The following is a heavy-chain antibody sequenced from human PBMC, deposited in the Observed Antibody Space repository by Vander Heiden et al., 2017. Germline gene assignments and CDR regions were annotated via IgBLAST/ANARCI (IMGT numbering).Heavy chain of an antibody. CDR1: GGSFSGYY. Sequence: QVQLPQWGAGLLKPSETLSLTCAVYGGSFSGYYWTWIRQPQGKGLGWIGEINQSGSTNYNPSLKSRVTISGDTSKNQFSLRLTSVTAADTAVYYCARRGRLPFDYWGQGTLVTVSS. J-gene: IGHJ4*02. CDR2: INQSGST. D-gene: IGHD6-25*01. CDR3: ARRGRLPFDY. V-gene: IGHV4-34*02.